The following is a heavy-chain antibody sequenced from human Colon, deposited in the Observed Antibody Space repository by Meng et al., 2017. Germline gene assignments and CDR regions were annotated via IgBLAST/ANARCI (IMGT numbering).Heavy chain of an antibody. Sequence: QVPLQESGPGLVKPAGRLSLTCVVSGDSVSSSNWWTWVRQPPGKGLEWIGEIHHGGSTNYNPSLKSRVTISIDKSKNQFSLTLNSLTAADTAVYYCVSRIGGSSETDFWGQGTLVTVSS. CDR2: IHHGGST. J-gene: IGHJ1*01. D-gene: IGHD1-26*01. CDR1: GDSVSSSNW. V-gene: IGHV4-4*02. CDR3: VSRIGGSSETDF.